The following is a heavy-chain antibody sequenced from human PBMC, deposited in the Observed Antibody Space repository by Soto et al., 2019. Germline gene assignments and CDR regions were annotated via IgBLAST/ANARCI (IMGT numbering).Heavy chain of an antibody. CDR2: IRNRGNGYTT. D-gene: IGHD6-25*01. J-gene: IGHJ6*02. CDR3: ERRPAAGGFDV. Sequence: EVQLGESGGGVVQPGVSMILSCTASGFKFSDHYMGWVRQAPVKGLEWVGRIRNRGNGYTTEYAASVKGRFSISRDDSTSSLYLRMHTMKTDDTAVYYSERRPAAGGFDVWGQGTTVTVSS. CDR1: GFKFSDHY. V-gene: IGHV3-72*01.